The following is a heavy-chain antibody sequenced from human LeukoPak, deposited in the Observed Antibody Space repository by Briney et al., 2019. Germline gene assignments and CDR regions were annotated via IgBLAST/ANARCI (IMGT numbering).Heavy chain of an antibody. V-gene: IGHV4-59*01. J-gene: IGHJ3*02. Sequence: SETLSLTCTVSGGSISSYYWSWIRQPPGKGLEWIGYIYYSGSTNYNPSLKSRVTISVDTSKNQFSLKLSSVTAADTAVYYCARVAAVEMATLPGAFDIWSQGTMVTVSS. CDR1: GGSISSYY. CDR3: ARVAAVEMATLPGAFDI. D-gene: IGHD5-24*01. CDR2: IYYSGST.